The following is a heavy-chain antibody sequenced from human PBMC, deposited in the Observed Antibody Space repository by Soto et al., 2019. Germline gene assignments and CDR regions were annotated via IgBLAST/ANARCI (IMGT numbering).Heavy chain of an antibody. CDR1: GFTFSSYG. CDR3: ARGDGEVAMVRGVIFYYGMDV. V-gene: IGHV3-30*03. Sequence: GGSLRLSCAASGFTFSSYGMHWVRQAPGKGLEWVAVISYDGSNKYYADSVKGRFTISRDNSKNTLYLQMNSLRAEDTAVYYCARGDGEVAMVRGVIFYYGMDVWGQGTTVTVSS. J-gene: IGHJ6*02. D-gene: IGHD3-10*01. CDR2: ISYDGSNK.